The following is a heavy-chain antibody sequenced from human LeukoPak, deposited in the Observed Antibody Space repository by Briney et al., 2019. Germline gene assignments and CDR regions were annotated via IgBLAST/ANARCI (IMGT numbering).Heavy chain of an antibody. D-gene: IGHD3-16*01. CDR3: ARVGSAWGRFDP. J-gene: IGHJ5*02. Sequence: SETLSLTCTVSGGSISSYYWSWIRQPPGKGLEWIGYIYYSGSTNYNPSLKSRVTISVDTSKNQFSLKLSSVTAADTAAYYCARVGSAWGRFDPWGQGTLVTVSS. V-gene: IGHV4-59*01. CDR1: GGSISSYY. CDR2: IYYSGST.